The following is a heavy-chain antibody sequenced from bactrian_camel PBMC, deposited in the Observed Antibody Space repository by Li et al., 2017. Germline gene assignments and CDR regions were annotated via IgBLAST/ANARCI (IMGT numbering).Heavy chain of an antibody. CDR2: ISSDGGDI. CDR3: AARRSQTLVTRPLRVVDLATQATFVT. V-gene: IGHV3-3*01. Sequence: HVQLVESGGGSVQAGGSLRLSCVASGTTSKTNYMGRFRKAPGEAREGVAHISSDGGDIYYAAPVKGRFTISQDNAKNMVFLQMNSLKPEDTAMYYCAARRSQTLVTRPLRVVDLATQATFVTGARGPRSPSP. D-gene: IGHD7*01. CDR1: GTTSKTNY. J-gene: IGHJ6*01.